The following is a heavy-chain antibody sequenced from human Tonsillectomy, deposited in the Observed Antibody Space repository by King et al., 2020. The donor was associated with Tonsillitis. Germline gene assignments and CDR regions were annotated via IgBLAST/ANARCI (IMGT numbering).Heavy chain of an antibody. J-gene: IGHJ3*02. CDR3: ARHRHVWDADHAFYI. CDR1: GGSISSYY. Sequence: QLQESGPGLVKPSETLSLTCTVSGGSISSYYWSWIRQPPGKGLEWIGYIYYSGSTNYNPSLKSRVTISVDTSKNQFSLKLSSVTAADTAVYFCARHRHVWDADHAFYISGARTMVTASS. V-gene: IGHV4-59*08. D-gene: IGHD1-14*01. CDR2: IYYSGST.